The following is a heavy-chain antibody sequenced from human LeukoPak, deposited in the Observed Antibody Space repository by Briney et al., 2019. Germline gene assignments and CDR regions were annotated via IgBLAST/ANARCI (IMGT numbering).Heavy chain of an antibody. J-gene: IGHJ4*02. CDR1: GGSFSGYY. D-gene: IGHD6-13*01. V-gene: IGHV4-34*01. Sequence: SETLSLTCAVYGGSFSGYYWSWIRQPPGKGLEWIGEINHSGSTNYNPSLKSRVTISVDTSKNQFSLKLSSVTAADTAVYYCARGAEMYSSTWYYDDWGQGTLVTVSS. CDR2: INHSGST. CDR3: ARGAEMYSSTWYYDD.